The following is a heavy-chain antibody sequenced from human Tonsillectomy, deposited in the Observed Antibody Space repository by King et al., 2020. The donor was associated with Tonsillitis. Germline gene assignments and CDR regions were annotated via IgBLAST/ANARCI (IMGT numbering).Heavy chain of an antibody. CDR3: ARRGLLWFGGPAYFDY. V-gene: IGHV4-59*08. CDR1: GGSISSYY. Sequence: QLQESGPGLVKPSETLSLTCTVSGGSISSYYWSWIRQPPGKGLEWIGYIYYSGSTNYNPSLKSRVTISVDTSKNQFSLKLGSVTAADAAVYYCARRGLLWFGGPAYFDYWGQGTLVTVSS. CDR2: IYYSGST. D-gene: IGHD3-10*01. J-gene: IGHJ4*02.